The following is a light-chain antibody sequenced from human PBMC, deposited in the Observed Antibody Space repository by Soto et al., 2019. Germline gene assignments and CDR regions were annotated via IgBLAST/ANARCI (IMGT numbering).Light chain of an antibody. Sequence: EIVMTQSPATLSVSPGERATLSCRASQTVSGNLAWYQQKPGQAPRLLIYGTSTGATGISARFSGSGSGTEFALTISSLQSEDFAVYYCQQYNKWPLTFGGGTKVEIK. CDR1: QTVSGN. V-gene: IGKV3-15*01. J-gene: IGKJ4*01. CDR2: GTS. CDR3: QQYNKWPLT.